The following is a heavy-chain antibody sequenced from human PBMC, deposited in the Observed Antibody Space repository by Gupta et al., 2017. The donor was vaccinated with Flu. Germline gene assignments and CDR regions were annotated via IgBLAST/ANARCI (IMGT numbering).Heavy chain of an antibody. J-gene: IGHJ4*02. Sequence: EVQLVESGGGLVQPGGSLRPSCPASGFTFGSYWMHWVRQAPGKGLVWVSRINSDGSSTSYADSVKGRFTISRDNAKNTLYLQMNSLRAEDTAVYYCARLPYGDYGVYWGQGTLVTVSS. D-gene: IGHD4-17*01. V-gene: IGHV3-74*01. CDR1: GFTFGSYW. CDR2: INSDGSST. CDR3: ARLPYGDYGVY.